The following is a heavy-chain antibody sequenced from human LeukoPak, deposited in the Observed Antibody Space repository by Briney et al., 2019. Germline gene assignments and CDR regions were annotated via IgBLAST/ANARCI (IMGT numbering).Heavy chain of an antibody. Sequence: HPGGSLRLSCAASGFTVSSNYMSWVRQAPGKGLEWVSVIYSGGSTYYADSVKGRFTISRDNSKNTLYLQMNSLRAEDTAVYYCARDQYCSGGSCTDYWAQGTLVTVSS. D-gene: IGHD2-15*01. CDR1: GFTVSSNY. J-gene: IGHJ4*02. CDR3: ARDQYCSGGSCTDY. CDR2: IYSGGST. V-gene: IGHV3-53*01.